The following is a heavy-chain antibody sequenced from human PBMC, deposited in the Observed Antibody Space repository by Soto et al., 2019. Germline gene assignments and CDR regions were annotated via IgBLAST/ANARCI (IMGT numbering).Heavy chain of an antibody. CDR2: IGGSGGST. J-gene: IGHJ4*02. CDR3: AKDLGSSWYDSYGY. CDR1: GFTFSSYA. V-gene: IGHV3-23*01. D-gene: IGHD6-13*01. Sequence: EVQLLESGGGLVQPGGSLRLSCAASGFTFSSYAMSWVRQAPGKGLEWVSAIGGSGGSTYYADSVKGRFTISRDNSKNTLYLQMNSLSAEDTAVYYCAKDLGSSWYDSYGYWGQGTLVTVSS.